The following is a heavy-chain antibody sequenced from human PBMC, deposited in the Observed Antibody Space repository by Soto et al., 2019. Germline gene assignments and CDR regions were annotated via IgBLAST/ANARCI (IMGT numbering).Heavy chain of an antibody. J-gene: IGHJ4*02. D-gene: IGHD1-26*01. CDR2: IFHSGST. CDR1: GASIRSNNR. Sequence: PSETLSLTCAVSGASIRSNNRWSWVRQPPGKGLEWIGEIFHSGSTNYNPSLKTRLTISVDKSKNQFSLKLSSVTAADTAIYYCASVYSGSYSDSWGRRTLVTVSS. CDR3: ASVYSGSYSDS. V-gene: IGHV4-4*02.